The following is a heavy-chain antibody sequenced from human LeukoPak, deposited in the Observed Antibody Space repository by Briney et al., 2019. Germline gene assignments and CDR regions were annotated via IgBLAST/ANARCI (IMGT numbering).Heavy chain of an antibody. Sequence: GGSLRLSCAASGFTFGSYWRSWVRQAPGKGLEWVANIKQDGSEKYSVDSVKGRFTISRDNAKNTLYLQMNSLRAEETAVYYCARFAVAGDSPFDYWGQGTLVTVSS. CDR3: ARFAVAGDSPFDY. CDR2: IKQDGSEK. J-gene: IGHJ4*02. CDR1: GFTFGSYW. V-gene: IGHV3-7*01. D-gene: IGHD6-19*01.